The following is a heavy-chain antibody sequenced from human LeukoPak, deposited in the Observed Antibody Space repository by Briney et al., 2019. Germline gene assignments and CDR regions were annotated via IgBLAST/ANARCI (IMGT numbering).Heavy chain of an antibody. J-gene: IGHJ4*02. V-gene: IGHV4-4*07. CDR1: GGSISSYY. CDR2: IYTSGST. D-gene: IGHD6-19*01. CDR3: ARESPGYSSGWYWFDY. Sequence: PSETLSLTCTVSGGSISSYYWSWIRQPAGKGLEWIGRIYTSGSTNYNPSLKSRVTMSVDTSKNQFSPKLSSVTAADTAVYYCARESPGYSSGWYWFDYWGQGTLVTVSS.